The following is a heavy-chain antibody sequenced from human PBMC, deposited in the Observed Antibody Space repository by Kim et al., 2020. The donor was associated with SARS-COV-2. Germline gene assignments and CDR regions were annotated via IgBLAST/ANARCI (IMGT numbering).Heavy chain of an antibody. V-gene: IGHV3-74*01. Sequence: GGSLRLSCAASGFTFSSYWMYWVRQAPGKGLVWVSRINTDGSSTNYADSVKGRFTISRDNAKNTLYLQMNSLRAEDTAVYYCARVASPEYYFDYWGRGTLATVSA. J-gene: IGHJ4*02. CDR1: GFTFSSYW. CDR3: ARVASPEYYFDY. CDR2: INTDGSST.